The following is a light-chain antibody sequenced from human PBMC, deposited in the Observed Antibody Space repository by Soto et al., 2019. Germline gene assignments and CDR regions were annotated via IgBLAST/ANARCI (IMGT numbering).Light chain of an antibody. CDR3: QQYGSSPIT. Sequence: EIVMTQSPVTLSVSAGERATLSCRASVSVRTDLAWYQQKPGQAPRPLIYGASTRAAGVPVRFRGSGSGTDFTLTINRLEPEDFALYHCQQYGSSPITFGQGTRLEIK. J-gene: IGKJ5*01. CDR1: VSVRTD. V-gene: IGKV3-20*01. CDR2: GAS.